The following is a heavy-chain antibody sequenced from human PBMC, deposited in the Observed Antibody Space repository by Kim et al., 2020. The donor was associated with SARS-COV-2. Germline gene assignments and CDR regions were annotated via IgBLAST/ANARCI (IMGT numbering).Heavy chain of an antibody. J-gene: IGHJ6*02. D-gene: IGHD3-10*01. V-gene: IGHV3-30*04. Sequence: GGSLRLSCAASGFTFSSYAMHWVRQAPGKGLEWVAVISYDGSNKYYADSVKGRFTISRDNSKNTLYLQMNSLRAEDTAVYYCASITSGSGSYWGFNNYYGMDVWGQGTTVTVSS. CDR3: ASITSGSGSYWGFNNYYGMDV. CDR1: GFTFSSYA. CDR2: ISYDGSNK.